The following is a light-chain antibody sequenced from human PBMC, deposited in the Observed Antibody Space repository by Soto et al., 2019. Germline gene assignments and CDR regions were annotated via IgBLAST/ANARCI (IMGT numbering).Light chain of an antibody. CDR1: QSVHRSY. CDR2: GAS. V-gene: IGKV3-20*01. Sequence: EVVLTQSPGTLSLSPGERATLSCRTSQSVHRSYLAWYQQKPGQAPRVIIYGASSRATGIPDRFSGSGSGTDFTLTISSLEPEDFAVYYCQQYGSSPQYAFGQGTQMEIK. J-gene: IGKJ2*01. CDR3: QQYGSSPQYA.